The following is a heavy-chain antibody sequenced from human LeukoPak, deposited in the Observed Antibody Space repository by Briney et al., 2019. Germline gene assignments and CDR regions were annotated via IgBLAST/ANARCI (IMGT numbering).Heavy chain of an antibody. CDR2: IYSGGST. J-gene: IGHJ4*02. V-gene: IGHV3-53*01. CDR3: ASTYSSSWTRWARFDY. CDR1: GFTVSSNY. D-gene: IGHD6-13*01. Sequence: PGGSLRLSCTASGFTVSSNYMSWVRQAPGKGLEWVSVIYSGGSTYYADSVKGRFTISRDNSKNTLYLQMNSLRAEDTAVYYCASTYSSSWTRWARFDYWGQGTLVTVSS.